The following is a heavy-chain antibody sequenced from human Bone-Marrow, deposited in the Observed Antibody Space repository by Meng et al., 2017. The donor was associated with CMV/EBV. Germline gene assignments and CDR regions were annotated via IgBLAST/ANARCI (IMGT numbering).Heavy chain of an antibody. CDR3: ARARYYGSGIAGMDV. Sequence: GGSLRLSCAASGFTFSSYAMHWVRQAPGKGLVWVSRINSDGSSTSYADSVKGRFTISRDNAKNTLYLQMNSLRAEDTAVYYCARARYYGSGIAGMDVWGQGTTVTVSS. D-gene: IGHD3-10*01. CDR2: INSDGSST. V-gene: IGHV3-74*01. CDR1: GFTFSSYA. J-gene: IGHJ6*02.